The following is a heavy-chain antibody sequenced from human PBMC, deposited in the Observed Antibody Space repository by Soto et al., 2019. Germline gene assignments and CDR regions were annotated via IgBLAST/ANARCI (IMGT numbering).Heavy chain of an antibody. V-gene: IGHV3-23*01. J-gene: IGHJ4*02. CDR3: ARARGNDWYSDY. CDR1: GFTFGSRA. CDR2: ITDTGGDT. D-gene: IGHD2-21*02. Sequence: GGSLRLSCVASGFTFGSRAMSWVRQAPGEGLEWVSTITDTGGDTKYADSLRGRFTISKDSADNSLILQMTSLRAEDTAVYHCARARGNDWYSDYWGQGTMVTVSS.